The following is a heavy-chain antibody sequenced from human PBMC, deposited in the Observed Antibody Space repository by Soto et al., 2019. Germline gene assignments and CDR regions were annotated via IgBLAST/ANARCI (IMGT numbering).Heavy chain of an antibody. Sequence: EVQLVESGGGLVQPGESLRLSCAASGFMFTSYSMHWVRQAPGKGLEWVSYISSSSSTIYYADSVKGRFTISRDNGKNSLSLQMNSLRAEDTAVYYCAGDVPRCSGDTCWDYWRQGTLVTVSS. CDR2: ISSSSSTI. CDR1: GFMFTSYS. J-gene: IGHJ4*02. CDR3: AGDVPRCSGDTCWDY. V-gene: IGHV3-48*01. D-gene: IGHD2-15*01.